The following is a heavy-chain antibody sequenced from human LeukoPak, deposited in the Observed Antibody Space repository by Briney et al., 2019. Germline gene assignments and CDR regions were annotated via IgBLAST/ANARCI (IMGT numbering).Heavy chain of an antibody. CDR2: TKQDGSEK. V-gene: IGHV3-7*01. CDR1: GFTFSSYW. D-gene: IGHD2-8*01. CDR3: ARDTVACTNGVCYTVGAFDI. Sequence: GGSLRLSCAASGFTFSSYWMSWVRQAPGKGLEWVANTKQDGSEKYYVDSVKGRFTISRDNAKNSLYLQMNSLRAEDTAVYYCARDTVACTNGVCYTVGAFDIWGQGTMFTVSS. J-gene: IGHJ3*02.